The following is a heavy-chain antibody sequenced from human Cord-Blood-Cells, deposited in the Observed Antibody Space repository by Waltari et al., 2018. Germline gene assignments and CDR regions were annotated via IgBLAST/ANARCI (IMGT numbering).Heavy chain of an antibody. Sequence: QVQLVQSGAEVKKPGSSVKVSCKASGGTFSSYAISWWRQAPGQGLEWMGGIIPIFGTANYAQKFQGRVTITADESTSTAYMELSSLRSEDTAVYYCATPKGYCSSTSCYAFDIWGQGTMVTVSS. CDR1: GGTFSSYA. J-gene: IGHJ3*02. CDR3: ATPKGYCSSTSCYAFDI. V-gene: IGHV1-69*01. CDR2: IIPIFGTA. D-gene: IGHD2-2*01.